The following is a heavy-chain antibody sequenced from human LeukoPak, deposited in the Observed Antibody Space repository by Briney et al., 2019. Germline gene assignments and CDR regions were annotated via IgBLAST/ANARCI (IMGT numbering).Heavy chain of an antibody. J-gene: IGHJ4*02. V-gene: IGHV1-18*01. CDR1: GYTFTTYG. Sequence: ASVKVSCKASGYTFTTYGLSWVRQAPGRGLEWMGWISAYNGNANYAQKLQGRVTMTTDTSTSTAYMELRSLRSDDTAVYYCVREGGDSSGYYFLYWGLGTLVTVSS. D-gene: IGHD3-22*01. CDR3: VREGGDSSGYYFLY. CDR2: ISAYNGNA.